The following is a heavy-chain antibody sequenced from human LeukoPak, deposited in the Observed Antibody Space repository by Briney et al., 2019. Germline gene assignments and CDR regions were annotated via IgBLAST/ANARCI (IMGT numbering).Heavy chain of an antibody. J-gene: IGHJ2*01. CDR1: GGSISSSIYY. CDR3: ARWDSSSSHWYFDL. V-gene: IGHV4-39*07. D-gene: IGHD6-6*01. CDR2: IYYGGST. Sequence: SETLSLTCTVSGGSISSSIYYWGWIRQPPGKGLEWIGSIYYGGSTNYNPSLKSRVTISVDTSKNQFSLKLSSVTAADTAVYYCARWDSSSSHWYFDLWGRGTLVTVSS.